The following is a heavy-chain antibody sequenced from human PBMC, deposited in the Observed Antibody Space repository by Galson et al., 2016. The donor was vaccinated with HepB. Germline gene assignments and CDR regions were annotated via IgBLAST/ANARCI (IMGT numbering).Heavy chain of an antibody. CDR1: GDSVSSNSAA. CDR2: TYYNSKWYN. J-gene: IGHJ6*03. CDR3: ARRSGDLYGRGVYYYYYMDV. D-gene: IGHD3-3*01. Sequence: CAISGDSVSSNSAAWNWIRQSPSRGLEWLGRTYYNSKWYNDYAASVKSRITINPDTSKNQFSLQLNSVTAADTAVYYCARRSGDLYGRGVYYYYYMDVWGKGTKVTVSS. V-gene: IGHV6-1*01.